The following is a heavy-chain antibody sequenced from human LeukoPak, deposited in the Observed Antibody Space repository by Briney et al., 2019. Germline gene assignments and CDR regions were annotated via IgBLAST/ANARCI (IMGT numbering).Heavy chain of an antibody. D-gene: IGHD2-8*01. J-gene: IGHJ3*02. CDR3: AKDSAYYSNGVSYTFDAFDI. CDR1: GFTFDDYA. CDR2: ISWNSGSI. Sequence: GGSLRLSCAASGFTFDDYAMHWVRQAPGKGLEWVSGISWNSGSIGYADSVKGRFTISRDNAKNSLYLQMNSLRAEDTALYYCAKDSAYYSNGVSYTFDAFDIWGQGTMVTVSS. V-gene: IGHV3-9*01.